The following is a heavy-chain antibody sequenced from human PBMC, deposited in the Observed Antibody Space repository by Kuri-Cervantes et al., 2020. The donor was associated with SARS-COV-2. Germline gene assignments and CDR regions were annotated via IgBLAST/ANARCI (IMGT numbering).Heavy chain of an antibody. Sequence: SETLSLTCALYYGTLTGYQWSWIRQPPGKGLEWIGGINHRGDTYYNPSLEGRVTISRDTSENKFSLRLSSVTAADTAVYYCAGFYYYDSSGFVANYYYMDVWGKGTMVTVSS. V-gene: IGHV4-34*08. CDR3: AGFYYYDSSGFVANYYYMDV. CDR1: YGTLTGYQ. D-gene: IGHD3-22*01. J-gene: IGHJ6*03. CDR2: INHRGDT.